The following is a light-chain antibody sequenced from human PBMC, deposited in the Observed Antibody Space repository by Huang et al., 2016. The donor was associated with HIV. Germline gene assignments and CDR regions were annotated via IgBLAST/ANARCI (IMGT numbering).Light chain of an antibody. J-gene: IGKJ4*01. CDR2: RAS. V-gene: IGKV4-1*01. CDR3: QQYYRIPLT. Sequence: DIALTQSPDFLPVSLGERATISCRSSQSVLYSSSGKNYLAWYQQKPGHPPRLLIYRASTRESRVPDRFRGSWSGTDFTLTINSLQAEDVAVYFCQQYYRIPLTFGGGTKVEIK. CDR1: QSVLYSSSGKNY.